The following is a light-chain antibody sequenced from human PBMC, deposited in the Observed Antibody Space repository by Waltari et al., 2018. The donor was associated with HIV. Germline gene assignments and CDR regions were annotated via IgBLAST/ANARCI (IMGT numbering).Light chain of an antibody. J-gene: IGKJ1*01. CDR3: QQYNDWPRT. CDR2: GAS. Sequence: EIVMTQSPATLSVSPGERATLSCRASQSVRDNLAWYQQKPGQAPRLLIYGASTRAIGIPVRFSGSGSGTEFTLTISSLQSEDFAVYYCQQYNDWPRTFGQGTKVEIK. V-gene: IGKV3-15*01. CDR1: QSVRDN.